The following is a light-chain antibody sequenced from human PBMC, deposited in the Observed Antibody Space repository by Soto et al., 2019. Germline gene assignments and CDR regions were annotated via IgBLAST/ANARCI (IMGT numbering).Light chain of an antibody. CDR2: AAS. V-gene: IGKV1-39*01. CDR3: QQSYSTPRT. Sequence: DIQMTQSPSSLSVSVGDRVTITCRASQSISNYLNWYQQKPGKARKLLIYAASTLQSGVPSRFSGSGSGTDFTLTVSSLQPEDFATYYCQQSYSTPRTFRQGTKVEIK. CDR1: QSISNY. J-gene: IGKJ1*01.